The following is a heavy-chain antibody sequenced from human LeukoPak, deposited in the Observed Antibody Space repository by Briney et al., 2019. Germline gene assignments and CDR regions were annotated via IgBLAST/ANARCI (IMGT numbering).Heavy chain of an antibody. CDR1: GFTFSSYS. CDR2: ISSSSSYI. D-gene: IGHD3-10*01. CDR3: ARDWYYSIDY. Sequence: GGSLRLSCAASGFTFSSYSMSWVRQAPGKGLEWVSSISSSSSYIYYADSVKGRFTISRDNAKNTLYLQMNSLRVEDTAVYYCARDWYYSIDYWGRGTLVTVSS. J-gene: IGHJ4*02. V-gene: IGHV3-21*01.